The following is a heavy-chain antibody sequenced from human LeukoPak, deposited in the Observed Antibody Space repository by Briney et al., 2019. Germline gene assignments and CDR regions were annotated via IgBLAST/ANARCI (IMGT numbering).Heavy chain of an antibody. V-gene: IGHV4-34*01. CDR3: ARPGLQTYYYDSSGYYYVD. CDR2: INHSGST. Sequence: PSETLSLTCAVYGGSFSGYYWSWIRQPPGKGLEWIGEINHSGSTNYNPSLKSRVTISVDTSKNQFPLKLSSVTAADTAVYYCARPGLQTYYYDSSGYYYVDWGQGTLVTVSS. CDR1: GGSFSGYY. J-gene: IGHJ4*02. D-gene: IGHD3-22*01.